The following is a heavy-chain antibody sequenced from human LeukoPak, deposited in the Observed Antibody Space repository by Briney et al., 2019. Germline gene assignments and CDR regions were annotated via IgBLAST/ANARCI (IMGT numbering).Heavy chain of an antibody. CDR3: AKARPFMTTMTTTPS. D-gene: IGHD4-17*01. V-gene: IGHV3-21*01. CDR2: ISSSSSYI. CDR1: GFTFSSYS. Sequence: GGSLRLSCAASGFTFSSYSMNWVRQAPGKGLEWVSSISSSSSYIYYADSVKGRFTISRDNSKDTLYLQLNSLRADDTAVYYCAKARPFMTTMTTTPSWGQGTQVTVSS. J-gene: IGHJ5*02.